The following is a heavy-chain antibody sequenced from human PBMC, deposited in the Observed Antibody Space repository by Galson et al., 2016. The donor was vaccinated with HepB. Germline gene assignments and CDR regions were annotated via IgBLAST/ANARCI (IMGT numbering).Heavy chain of an antibody. CDR3: TKGLPYGTTWVGAFDY. Sequence: SLRLSCAASGFNFNGFAMHWVRQVPGKGLEWVSAITWNSNNIQYADSVKGRFTISRDNAKNSLYLQMNSLRPDDTAFSYCTKGLPYGTTWVGAFDYWGQGVLVTVSS. CDR2: ITWNSNNI. V-gene: IGHV3-9*01. CDR1: GFNFNGFA. J-gene: IGHJ4*02. D-gene: IGHD3-10*01.